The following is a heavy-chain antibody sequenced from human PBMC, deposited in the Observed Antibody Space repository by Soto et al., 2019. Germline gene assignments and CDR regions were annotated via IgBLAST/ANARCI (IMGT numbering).Heavy chain of an antibody. Sequence: SETLSLTCTVAGGSISSAPSYWAWIRQPPGKRLEWIGHVFYSGRTTYSTSLRSRVSTYADTSKNQFSLKLSSMTAAGAAVYFCVGFKSSTIFSRWGQGSLVTDAS. D-gene: IGHD3-9*01. CDR1: GGSISSAPSY. V-gene: IGHV4-39*01. J-gene: IGHJ4*02. CDR2: VFYSGRT. CDR3: VGFKSSTIFSR.